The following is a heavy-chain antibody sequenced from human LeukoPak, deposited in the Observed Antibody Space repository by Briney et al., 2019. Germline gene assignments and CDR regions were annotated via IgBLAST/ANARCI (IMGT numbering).Heavy chain of an antibody. CDR3: ARRQDIVVVPAASSWFDP. J-gene: IGHJ5*02. Sequence: SETLSLTCAVYGGSFSGYYWSWIREPPGKGLEWIGEINHSGSTNYNPSLQRRVTISVDTSKDQFPLKLSFVTAADTAVYYCARRQDIVVVPAASSWFDPWGQGTLVTVSS. CDR2: INHSGST. V-gene: IGHV4-34*01. D-gene: IGHD2-2*01. CDR1: GGSFSGYY.